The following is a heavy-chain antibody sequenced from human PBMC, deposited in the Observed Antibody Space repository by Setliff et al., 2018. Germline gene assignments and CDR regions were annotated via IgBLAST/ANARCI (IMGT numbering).Heavy chain of an antibody. J-gene: IGHJ3*02. Sequence: PVKVSCKASGGTFSSYAISWVRQAPGQGLEWMGGIIPILGIANYAQKFQGRVTITADESTSTAYMELSSLRSEDTAVYYCARDFMVRGVIITAGNAFDIWGQGTMVTV. CDR3: ARDFMVRGVIITAGNAFDI. CDR1: GGTFSSYA. CDR2: IIPILGIA. D-gene: IGHD3-10*01. V-gene: IGHV1-69*10.